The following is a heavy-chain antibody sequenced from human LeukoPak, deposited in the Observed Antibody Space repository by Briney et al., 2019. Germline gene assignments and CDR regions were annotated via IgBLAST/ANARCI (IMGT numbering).Heavy chain of an antibody. D-gene: IGHD1-26*01. J-gene: IGHJ5*02. CDR2: ISSSGSTI. V-gene: IGHV3-11*01. CDR3: ARDRGEWELANWFDP. Sequence: GGSLRLSCAASGFTFSDYYMSWIRQAPGKGLEWVSYISSSGSTIYYADSVKGRFTISRDNAKNSLYLQMNSPRAEDTAVYYCARDRGEWELANWFDPWGQGTLDTVSS. CDR1: GFTFSDYY.